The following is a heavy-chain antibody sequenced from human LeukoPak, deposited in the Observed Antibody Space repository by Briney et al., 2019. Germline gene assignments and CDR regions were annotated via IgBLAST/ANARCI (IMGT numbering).Heavy chain of an antibody. CDR1: GFTFGTYG. D-gene: IGHD2-8*01. J-gene: IGHJ6*03. V-gene: IGHV3-23*01. CDR3: ARDRGGTLMVYTRRKDYYYMDV. Sequence: PGGTLRLSCAASGFTFGTYGMSWVRQAPGKGLEWVSGISGSGGSRFYTDSVKGRFTISRDNSKNTLYLQMNSLRAEDTAVYYCARDRGGTLMVYTRRKDYYYMDVWGKGTTVIVSS. CDR2: ISGSGGSR.